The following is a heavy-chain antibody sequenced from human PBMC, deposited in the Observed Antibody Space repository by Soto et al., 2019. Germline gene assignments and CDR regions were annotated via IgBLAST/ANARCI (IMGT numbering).Heavy chain of an antibody. CDR1: GGLFSSYA. Sequence: QEQLVQSGAEVKKPGSSVKVSCKDSGGLFSSYAISWVRQAPGQGLEWMGGIIPVFGTAYYAQKFRGRVTITADESTNTAYMELSSLRSEDTAMYYCARGGSGYVWFNEFWGQGSLVTVSS. D-gene: IGHD3-22*01. CDR2: IIPVFGTA. V-gene: IGHV1-69*01. CDR3: ARGGSGYVWFNEF. J-gene: IGHJ4*02.